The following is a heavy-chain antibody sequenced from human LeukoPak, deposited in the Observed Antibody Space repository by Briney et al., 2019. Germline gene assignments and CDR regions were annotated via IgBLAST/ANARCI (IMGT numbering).Heavy chain of an antibody. V-gene: IGHV3-21*01. J-gene: IGHJ4*02. CDR3: ARFSRTGRYYFDF. CDR1: GFTFSSYN. D-gene: IGHD1-14*01. CDR2: ISSSSSFI. Sequence: GGSLRLSCAASGFTFSSYNMNWVRQAPGKGLEWVSSISSSSSFIYYEDSVKGRFTISRDNAKNSLYLQMNSLRVEDTAVYYCARFSRTGRYYFDFWGQGTMVTVSS.